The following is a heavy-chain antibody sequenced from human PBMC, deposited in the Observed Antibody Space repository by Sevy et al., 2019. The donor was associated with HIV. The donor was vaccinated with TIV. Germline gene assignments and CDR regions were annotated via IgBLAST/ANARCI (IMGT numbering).Heavy chain of an antibody. J-gene: IGHJ4*02. V-gene: IGHV3-7*01. D-gene: IGHD5-12*01. CDR3: AREVGGYNWRPYYFDS. CDR1: GFTFTNYW. CDR2: IKQDESEK. Sequence: GGSLRLSCVASGFTFTNYWISWVRQTPGKGLEWVATIKQDESEKYYLDSVKGRFAISRDNGKKSVSLKMNGLSAEDTALYYCAREVGGYNWRPYYFDSWGQGTLVTVSS.